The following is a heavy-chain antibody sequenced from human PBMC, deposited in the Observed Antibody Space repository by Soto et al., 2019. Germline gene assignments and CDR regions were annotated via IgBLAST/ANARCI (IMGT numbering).Heavy chain of an antibody. J-gene: IGHJ5*02. D-gene: IGHD6-13*01. CDR2: IYYSGST. V-gene: IGHV4-59*01. CDR1: GGSISSYY. Sequence: PSETLSLTCTVSGGSISSYYWSWIRQPPGKGLEWIGYIYYSGSTNYNPSLKSRVTISVDTSKNQFSLKLSSVTAADTAVYYCARAAIAAAAWGWFDPRGQGTLVTVSS. CDR3: ARAAIAAAAWGWFDP.